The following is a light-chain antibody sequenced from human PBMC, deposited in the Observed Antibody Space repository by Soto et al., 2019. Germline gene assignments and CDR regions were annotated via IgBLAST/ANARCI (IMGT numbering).Light chain of an antibody. V-gene: IGKV3-15*01. CDR1: QAISSN. J-gene: IGKJ1*01. CDR3: QQYNSWPT. CDR2: GAS. Sequence: IVITQSPATLSISPGERATLSCRASQAISSNLAWYQQKPGQAPRLLIYGASTRATGIPARFSGSGSGTEFTLTISSLFSEDFAVYYCQQYNSWPTFGQGTKVDIK.